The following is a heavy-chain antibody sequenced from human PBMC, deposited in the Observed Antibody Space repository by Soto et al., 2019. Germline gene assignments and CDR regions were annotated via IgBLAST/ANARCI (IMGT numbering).Heavy chain of an antibody. J-gene: IGHJ5*02. V-gene: IGHV3-49*03. D-gene: IGHD2-15*01. CDR2: IRSKAYGGTT. Sequence: GRSLRLSCTASGFTFGDYAMSWFRQAPGKGLEWVGFIRSKAYGGTTEYAASVKGRFTISRDDSKSIAYLQMNSLKTEDTAVYYCTRGQDIVVVVAATPDWFDPWGQGTLVTVSS. CDR1: GFTFGDYA. CDR3: TRGQDIVVVVAATPDWFDP.